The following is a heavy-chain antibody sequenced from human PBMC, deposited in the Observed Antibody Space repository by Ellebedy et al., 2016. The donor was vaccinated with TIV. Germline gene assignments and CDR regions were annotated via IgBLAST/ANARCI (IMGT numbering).Heavy chain of an antibody. J-gene: IGHJ4*02. V-gene: IGHV3-20*04. D-gene: IGHD5-18*01. CDR2: ISRNGGST. Sequence: GESLKISXAASGCTFDDYGMSWVRQAPGKGLEWVSGISRNGGSTGYADSVKGRFTISRDNAKNSLNLQMNSLRAEDTALYYCARERIEGYGYIFDYWGQGTLVTVSS. CDR1: GCTFDDYG. CDR3: ARERIEGYGYIFDY.